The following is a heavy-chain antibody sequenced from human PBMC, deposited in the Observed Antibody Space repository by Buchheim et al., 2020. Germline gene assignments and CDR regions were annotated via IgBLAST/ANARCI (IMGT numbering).Heavy chain of an antibody. Sequence: QVQLVESGGGVVQPGRSLRLSCAASGFTFSSYGMHWVRQAPGKGLEWVAVIWYDGSNKYYADSVKGRFTISRDNSKNTLYLQMNSLRAENTAVYYCARDRYGAIHYYYYGMDVWGQGTT. CDR3: ARDRYGAIHYYYYGMDV. J-gene: IGHJ6*02. V-gene: IGHV3-33*01. CDR2: IWYDGSNK. D-gene: IGHD3-10*01. CDR1: GFTFSSYG.